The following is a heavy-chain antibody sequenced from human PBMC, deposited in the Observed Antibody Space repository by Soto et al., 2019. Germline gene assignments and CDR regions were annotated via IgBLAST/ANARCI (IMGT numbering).Heavy chain of an antibody. CDR1: GYTFTSYY. Sequence: QVQLVQSGAEVKKPGASLMLSCKASGYTFTSYYMHWVRQAPGQGLEWMGMANPSGGTTSYAQKFQGRVTMTRDTSRSTVYMELSSLRSEDTAVYYCASQATGPDYYYYYMDVWGKGTTVTVSS. CDR2: ANPSGGTT. CDR3: ASQATGPDYYYYYMDV. V-gene: IGHV1-46*03. J-gene: IGHJ6*03.